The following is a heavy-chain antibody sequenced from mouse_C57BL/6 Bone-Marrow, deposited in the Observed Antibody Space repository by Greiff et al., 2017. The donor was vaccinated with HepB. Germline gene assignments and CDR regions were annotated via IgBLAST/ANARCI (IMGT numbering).Heavy chain of an antibody. V-gene: IGHV14-2*01. CDR3: ARSTGRGSYAMEY. D-gene: IGHD4-1*02. J-gene: IGHJ4*01. Sequence: EVQLQQSGAELVKPGASVKLSCTASGFNIKDYYMHWVKQRTEQGLEWIGRIDPEDGETKYAPEFQGKATITADTASNTAYLRLSSLTSEDTAVYYCARSTGRGSYAMEYWGQGASGTVSS. CDR2: IDPEDGET. CDR1: GFNIKDYY.